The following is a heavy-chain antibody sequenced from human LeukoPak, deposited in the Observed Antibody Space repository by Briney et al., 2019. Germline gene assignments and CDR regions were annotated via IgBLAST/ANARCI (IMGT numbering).Heavy chain of an antibody. CDR2: FYYSGST. J-gene: IGHJ3*02. V-gene: IGHV4-59*08. CDR3: ARYSPVEPDAFDI. D-gene: IGHD1-1*01. CDR1: GGSISSYY. Sequence: SETLSLTCTVSGGSISSYYGSWIRQPPGRGLEWLGYFYYSGSTNYNPSLKNRVTISVDTSKNQFSLKLSSVTAADTAVYYCARYSPVEPDAFDIWGQGTMVTVSS.